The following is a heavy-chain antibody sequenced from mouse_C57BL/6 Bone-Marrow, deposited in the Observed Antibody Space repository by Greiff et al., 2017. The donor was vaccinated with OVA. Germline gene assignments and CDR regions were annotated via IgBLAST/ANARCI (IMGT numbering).Heavy chain of an antibody. CDR1: GYTFTSYT. J-gene: IGHJ4*01. Sequence: VQLQESGAELARPGPSVKMSCKASGYTFTSYTMHWVKQRPGQGLEWIGYINPSSGYTKYNQKFKDKATLTADKSSSTAYMQLSSLTSEDSAVYYCARSSSGYVMDYWGQGTSVTVSS. V-gene: IGHV1-4*01. CDR3: ARSSSGYVMDY. D-gene: IGHD3-2*02. CDR2: INPSSGYT.